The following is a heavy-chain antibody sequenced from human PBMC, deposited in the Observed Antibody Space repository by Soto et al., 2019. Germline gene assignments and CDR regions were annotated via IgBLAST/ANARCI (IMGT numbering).Heavy chain of an antibody. CDR3: ARIPQIAVAGTRFGYFDL. Sequence: EQLLESGGDLVQPGGSLRLSCVASGFTFSSYGMHWVRQAPGKGLEWVAVIWYDGSNKYYADSVKGRFTISRDNSKNTLYLQMNSLGAEDTAVYYCARIPQIAVAGTRFGYFDLWGRGTLVTVSS. D-gene: IGHD6-19*01. J-gene: IGHJ2*01. CDR1: GFTFSSYG. CDR2: IWYDGSNK. V-gene: IGHV3-33*01.